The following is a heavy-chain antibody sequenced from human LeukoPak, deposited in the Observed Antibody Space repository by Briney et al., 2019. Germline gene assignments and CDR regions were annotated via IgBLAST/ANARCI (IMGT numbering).Heavy chain of an antibody. Sequence: GGSLRLSCAASGFTFSSYWMNWARQAPGKGLEWVASINHSGDVNYYVDSVKGRFTISRDNAKNSLYLQMSNLRAEDTAVYFCARGGGLDVWGQGATVTVSS. CDR1: GFTFSSYW. J-gene: IGHJ6*02. D-gene: IGHD3-16*01. CDR2: INHSGDVN. CDR3: ARGGGLDV. V-gene: IGHV3-7*03.